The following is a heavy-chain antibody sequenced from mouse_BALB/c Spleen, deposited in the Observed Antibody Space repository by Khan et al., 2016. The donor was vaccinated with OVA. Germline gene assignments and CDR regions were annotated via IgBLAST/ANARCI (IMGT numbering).Heavy chain of an antibody. CDR2: IYPGTNNT. CDR3: ASEEALYYCDY. D-gene: IGHD1-1*01. V-gene: IGHV1-76*01. Sequence: QVQLKQSGAELVRPGVSVKLSCKTSGYIFTTYWIHWLKQRSGQGLEWIARIYPGTNNTYYSEKLKDKATLTADKSSTTAYLQLSSLKSEDSAVYFCASEEALYYCDYWGQGTTLTVSS. CDR1: GYIFTTYW. J-gene: IGHJ2*01.